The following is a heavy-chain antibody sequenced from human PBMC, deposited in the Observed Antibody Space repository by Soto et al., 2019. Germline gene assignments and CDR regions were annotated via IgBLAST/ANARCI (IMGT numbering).Heavy chain of an antibody. J-gene: IGHJ4*02. CDR1: GCTFNSYA. CDR3: AKDGGAVPAYFEY. Sequence: GGSLRLSCAASGCTFNSYAMSWVRRAPGKGLEWVSTFSGNDYTTYYADSVKGRFTISRDNSKNTLYLQMNSLRAEDEAVYYCAKDGGAVPAYFEYWGQGTLVTVSS. D-gene: IGHD2-2*01. V-gene: IGHV3-23*01. CDR2: FSGNDYTT.